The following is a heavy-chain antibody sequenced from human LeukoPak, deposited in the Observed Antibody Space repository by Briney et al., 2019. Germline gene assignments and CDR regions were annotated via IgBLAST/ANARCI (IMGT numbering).Heavy chain of an antibody. V-gene: IGHV4-39*01. CDR3: ARRPRITIFGVDHYFDY. CDR1: GGSISSSSYH. Sequence: SETLSLTCTVSGGSISSSSYHWGWIRQPPGKGLEWIGSIYYSGSTYYNPSLKSRVTISVDTSKNQFSLELSSVTAADTAVYYCARRPRITIFGVDHYFDYWGQGTLVTVSS. CDR2: IYYSGST. J-gene: IGHJ4*02. D-gene: IGHD3-3*01.